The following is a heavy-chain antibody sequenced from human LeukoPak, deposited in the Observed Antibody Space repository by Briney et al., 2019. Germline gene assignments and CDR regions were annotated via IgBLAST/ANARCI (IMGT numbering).Heavy chain of an antibody. CDR1: GYSISSGYY. CDR2: IYHSGST. Sequence: SETLSLTCTVSGYSISSGYYWGWIRQPPGKGLEWIGSIYHSGSTYYNPSLKSRVTISVDTSKNQFSLKLSSVTAADTAVYYCARDGYNYQYYFDYWGPGTLVTVSS. CDR3: ARDGYNYQYYFDY. J-gene: IGHJ4*02. V-gene: IGHV4-38-2*02. D-gene: IGHD5-24*01.